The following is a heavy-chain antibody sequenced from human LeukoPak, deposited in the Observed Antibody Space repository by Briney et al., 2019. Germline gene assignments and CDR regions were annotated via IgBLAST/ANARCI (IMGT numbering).Heavy chain of an antibody. CDR1: GFTFSSYG. V-gene: IGHV3-30*18. D-gene: IGHD3-10*01. CDR2: ISYDGSNK. Sequence: GGSLRLSCAASGFTFSSYGMHWVRQAPGKGLEWVAVISYDGSNKYYADSVKGRFTISRDNSKNTLYLQMNSLRAGDTAVYYCAKWFGYDNSLDYWGQGTLVTVSS. J-gene: IGHJ4*02. CDR3: AKWFGYDNSLDY.